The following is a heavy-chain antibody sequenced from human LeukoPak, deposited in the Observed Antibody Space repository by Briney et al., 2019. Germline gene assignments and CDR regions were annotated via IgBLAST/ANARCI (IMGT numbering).Heavy chain of an antibody. Sequence: PGGSLRLSCAASGFTFSSYGMHWVRQAPGKGLVWVAVIWYYGSNKYYADSVKGRFTIYRDNSKNTLYLQMNSLRAEDTAGYYCAKDFSYYDSSGSGPDYWGQGTLVTVSS. CDR1: GFTFSSYG. D-gene: IGHD3-22*01. CDR2: IWYYGSNK. V-gene: IGHV3-33*06. CDR3: AKDFSYYDSSGSGPDY. J-gene: IGHJ4*02.